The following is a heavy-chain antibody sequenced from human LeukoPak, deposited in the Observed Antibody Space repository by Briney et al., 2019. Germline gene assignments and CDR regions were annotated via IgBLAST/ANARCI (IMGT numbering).Heavy chain of an antibody. CDR1: GVSISSSSYY. D-gene: IGHD3-22*01. V-gene: IGHV4-39*07. Sequence: SETLSLTCTVSGVSISSSSYYWGWIRQPPGKGLEWIGSIYYSGSTYYNPSLKSRVTISVDTSKNQFSLKLSSVTAADTAVYYCARVLNTDSSGLDYYYYYGMDVWGQGTTVTVSS. J-gene: IGHJ6*02. CDR3: ARVLNTDSSGLDYYYYYGMDV. CDR2: IYYSGST.